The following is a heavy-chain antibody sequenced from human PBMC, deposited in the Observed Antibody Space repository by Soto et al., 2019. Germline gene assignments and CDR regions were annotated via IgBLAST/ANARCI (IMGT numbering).Heavy chain of an antibody. CDR1: GFTFSSYA. J-gene: IGHJ5*02. CDR2: ISGSGGST. D-gene: IGHD2-2*01. V-gene: IGHV3-23*01. Sequence: SLRLSCAASGFTFSSYAMSWVRQAPGKGLEWVSAISGSGGSTYYADSVKGRFTISRDNSKNTLYLQMNSLRAEDTAVYYCAKDVAGRAVVVPAAMFDPWGQGTLVTVSS. CDR3: AKDVAGRAVVVPAAMFDP.